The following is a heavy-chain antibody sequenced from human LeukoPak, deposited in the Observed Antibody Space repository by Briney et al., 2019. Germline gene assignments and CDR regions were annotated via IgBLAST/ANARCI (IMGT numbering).Heavy chain of an antibody. V-gene: IGHV3-7*03. CDR1: GFTFSSYW. CDR3: AKDQRWLQSSVDY. Sequence: GGSLRLSCAASGFTFSSYWMSWVRQAPGKGLEWVANIKQDGSEKYYVDSVKGRFTISRDNAKNSLYLQMNSLRAEDTAVYYCAKDQRWLQSSVDYWGQGTLVTVSS. CDR2: IKQDGSEK. J-gene: IGHJ4*02. D-gene: IGHD5-24*01.